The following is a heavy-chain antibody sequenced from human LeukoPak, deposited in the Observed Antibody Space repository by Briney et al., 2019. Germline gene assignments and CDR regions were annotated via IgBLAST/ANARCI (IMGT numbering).Heavy chain of an antibody. Sequence: PSETLSLTCAVSGGSISSGGYSWSWIRQPPGKGLEWIGYIYHSGSTYYNPSLKSRVTISVDRSKNQFSLKLSSVTAADTAVYYCARGYWFDPWDQGTLVTVSS. CDR2: IYHSGST. CDR3: ARGYWFDP. CDR1: GGSISSGGYS. D-gene: IGHD1-14*01. V-gene: IGHV4-30-2*01. J-gene: IGHJ5*02.